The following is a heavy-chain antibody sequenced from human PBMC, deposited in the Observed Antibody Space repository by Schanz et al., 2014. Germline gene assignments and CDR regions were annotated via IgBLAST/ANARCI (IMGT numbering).Heavy chain of an antibody. D-gene: IGHD2-21*02. J-gene: IGHJ1*01. CDR3: VKDAYCAGDCCPAEYVQH. CDR2: ITRSGGGT. V-gene: IGHV3-64D*06. Sequence: EVQLLESGGYLVQPGGSLRLSCSASGFTFSSYAMHWVRQASGKGLEYVSAITRSGGGTYYSDSVKGRFTISRDNSKNTLYLQMSSLRHEDSAVYYCVKDAYCAGDCCPAEYVQHWGQGTLVTVSS. CDR1: GFTFSSYA.